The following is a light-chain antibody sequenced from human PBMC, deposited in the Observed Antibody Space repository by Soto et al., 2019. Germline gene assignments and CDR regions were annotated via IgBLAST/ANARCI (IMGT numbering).Light chain of an antibody. CDR1: SSDVGSYNL. J-gene: IGLJ2*01. CDR2: EGS. Sequence: QSALTQPASVSGSPGQSITISCTGTSSDVGSYNLVSWYQQHPGKAPKLMIYEGSKRPSGVSNRFSGSKSGNTASLTISGLQAEDEADYYCCSYAGSSTFDVVFGRGTKLTVL. V-gene: IGLV2-23*03. CDR3: CSYAGSSTFDVV.